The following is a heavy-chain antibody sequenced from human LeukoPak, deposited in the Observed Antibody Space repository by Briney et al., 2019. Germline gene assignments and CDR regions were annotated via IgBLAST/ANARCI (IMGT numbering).Heavy chain of an antibody. D-gene: IGHD6-13*01. CDR1: GFTFSTYI. CDR3: ARDYTSSWYKYAFNM. CDR2: IGTSTSYI. J-gene: IGHJ3*02. Sequence: GGSLRLSCAASGFTFSTYIMNWVRQTPGKGLEWVSSIGTSTSYIYYADSVKGRFTISRDNAKNSLYLQMNSLRAEDTAVYYCARDYTSSWYKYAFNMWGQGTMVTVSS. V-gene: IGHV3-21*01.